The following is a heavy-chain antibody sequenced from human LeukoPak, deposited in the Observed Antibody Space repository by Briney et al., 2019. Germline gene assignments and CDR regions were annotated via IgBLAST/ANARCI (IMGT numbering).Heavy chain of an antibody. V-gene: IGHV4-59*01. J-gene: IGHJ2*01. CDR2: IYYSGST. D-gene: IGHD4-23*01. CDR1: GGSISSYY. Sequence: SETLSLTCTVSGGSISSYYWSWIRQPAGKGLEWIGYIYYSGSTNYNPSLKSRVTISVDTSKNQFSLKLSSVTAADTAVYYCASSDYGGNSRGSHWYFDLWGRGTLVTVSS. CDR3: ASSDYGGNSRGSHWYFDL.